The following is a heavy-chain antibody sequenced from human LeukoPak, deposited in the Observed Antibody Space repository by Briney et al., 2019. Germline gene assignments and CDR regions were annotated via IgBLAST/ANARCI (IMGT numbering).Heavy chain of an antibody. J-gene: IGHJ4*02. CDR3: AKDRRYSGYDTFDY. CDR2: ISGSGGST. Sequence: GGSLRLSCTVSGFSLSSYALSWVRRAPGKGLEWVSAISGSGGSTYYADSVKGRFTISRDNSKNTLYLQMNSLRAEDTAVYYCAKDRRYSGYDTFDYWGQGTLVTVSS. D-gene: IGHD5-12*01. CDR1: GFSLSSYA. V-gene: IGHV3-23*01.